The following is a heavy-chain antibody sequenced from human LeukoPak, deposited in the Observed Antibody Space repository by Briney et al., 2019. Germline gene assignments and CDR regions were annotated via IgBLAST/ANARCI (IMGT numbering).Heavy chain of an antibody. Sequence: GGSLTLSCSASGFTFSNYAMSWVRQPPGKGLEWVSAVSGRDDSTYYADSVKGRFTISRDTSKNTLYLQMNSLRAEYTAVYYCAKWGDYDILTGYYDSDYWGQGTLVTVSS. CDR2: VSGRDDST. D-gene: IGHD3-9*01. CDR3: AKWGDYDILTGYYDSDY. V-gene: IGHV3-23*01. CDR1: GFTFSNYA. J-gene: IGHJ4*02.